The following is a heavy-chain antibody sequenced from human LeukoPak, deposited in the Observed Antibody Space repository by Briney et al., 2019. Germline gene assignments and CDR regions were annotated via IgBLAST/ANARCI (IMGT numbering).Heavy chain of an antibody. V-gene: IGHV1-2*02. Sequence: ASVKVSCKASGYTFTGYYMHWVRQAPGQGLERMGWINPNSGGTNYAQKFQGRVTMTRDTSISTAYMELSRLRSDDTAVYYCARDGAARGNYYYYMDVWGKGTTVTVSS. CDR2: INPNSGGT. CDR3: ARDGAARGNYYYYMDV. CDR1: GYTFTGYY. D-gene: IGHD6-6*01. J-gene: IGHJ6*03.